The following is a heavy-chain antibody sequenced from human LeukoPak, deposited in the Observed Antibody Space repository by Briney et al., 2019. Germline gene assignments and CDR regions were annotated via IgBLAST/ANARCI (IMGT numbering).Heavy chain of an antibody. Sequence: SETLSLTCTVSGGSISSSSYYWGWIRQPPGKGLEWIGSIYYSGSTYYNPSLKSRVTISVDTSKNQFSLKLSSVTAADTAVYYCARDTLSMVRGVITYYYYYYMDVWGKGTTVTISS. CDR1: GGSISSSSYY. CDR3: ARDTLSMVRGVITYYYYYYMDV. D-gene: IGHD3-10*01. V-gene: IGHV4-39*07. CDR2: IYYSGST. J-gene: IGHJ6*03.